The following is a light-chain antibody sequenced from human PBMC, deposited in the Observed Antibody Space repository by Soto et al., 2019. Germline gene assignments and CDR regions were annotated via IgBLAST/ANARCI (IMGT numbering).Light chain of an antibody. CDR1: QSVTVNS. V-gene: IGKV3-20*01. J-gene: IGKJ3*01. CDR3: QQYGDSPLT. Sequence: EILLTQSPSTLSLSPGEGVTLSCRASQSVTVNSLAWYQQKPGQTPKLLIYAASTRAAAVPARFTGSGSGTDFALTISRLEPEDFAVYYCQQYGDSPLTFGPGTKVDIK. CDR2: AAS.